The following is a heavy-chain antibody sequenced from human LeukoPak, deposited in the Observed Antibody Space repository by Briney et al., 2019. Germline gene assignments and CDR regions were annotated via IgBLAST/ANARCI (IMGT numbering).Heavy chain of an antibody. CDR1: GFTFNDYG. Sequence: GGSLRLSCAASGFTFNDYGMSWVRQAPGKGLEWVSAISGSGDSTYYGDSVKGRFTISRDNSKNTLYLQVNSLRAEDTAVYYCAKTRPLDSSSWSHGDYWGQGTLVTVSS. J-gene: IGHJ4*02. CDR2: ISGSGDST. D-gene: IGHD6-13*01. CDR3: AKTRPLDSSSWSHGDY. V-gene: IGHV3-23*01.